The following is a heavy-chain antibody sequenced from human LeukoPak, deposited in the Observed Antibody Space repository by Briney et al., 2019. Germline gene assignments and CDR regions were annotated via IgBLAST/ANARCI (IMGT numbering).Heavy chain of an antibody. Sequence: GGSLRLSCAASGFTFRNYAMNWVRQAPGKGLEWVSTISATGGTTSYADSVKGRFTISRDNSKNTLYLQMNSLRAEDTAVYYCAKDKAGYSSGWYGYWGQGTLVTVSS. J-gene: IGHJ4*02. CDR1: GFTFRNYA. D-gene: IGHD6-19*01. CDR2: ISATGGTT. V-gene: IGHV3-23*01. CDR3: AKDKAGYSSGWYGY.